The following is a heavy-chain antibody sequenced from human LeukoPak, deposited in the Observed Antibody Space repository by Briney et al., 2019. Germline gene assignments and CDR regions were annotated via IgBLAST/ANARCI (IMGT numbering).Heavy chain of an antibody. CDR3: ARVAPNYYDSSGYFDY. CDR1: GFTFSSYE. V-gene: IGHV3-48*03. CDR2: ISSSGSTI. D-gene: IGHD3-22*01. Sequence: PGGSLRLSCAASGFTFSSYEMNWVRQAPGKGLEWVSYISSSGSTIYYADSVKGRFTISRDNAKNSLYLQMNSLRAEDTAVYYCARVAPNYYDSSGYFDYWGQGTLVTVSS. J-gene: IGHJ4*02.